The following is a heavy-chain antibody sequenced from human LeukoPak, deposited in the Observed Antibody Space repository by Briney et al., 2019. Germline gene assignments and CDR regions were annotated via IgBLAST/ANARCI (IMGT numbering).Heavy chain of an antibody. CDR3: AKIVVVPAATDFDY. CDR1: GFTFSNFA. CDR2: ISYDGSNK. J-gene: IGHJ4*02. V-gene: IGHV3-30*04. Sequence: GRSLRLSCAASGFTFSNFAMHWVRQAPGKGLEWVAVISYDGSNKYYADSVKGRFTISRDNSKNTLYLQMNSLRAEDTAVYYCAKIVVVPAATDFDYWGQGTLVTVSS. D-gene: IGHD2-2*01.